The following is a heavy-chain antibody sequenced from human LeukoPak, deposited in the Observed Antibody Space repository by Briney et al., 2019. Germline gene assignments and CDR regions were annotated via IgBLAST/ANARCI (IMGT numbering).Heavy chain of an antibody. J-gene: IGHJ4*02. D-gene: IGHD6-19*01. CDR3: ARDPPHGAVAGNPGDY. Sequence: ASVKVSCKASGYTFTSYYMHWVRQAPGQGLEWMGIINPSGGSTSYAQKFQGRVTMTRDTSTSTGYMELSSLRSEDTAVYYCARDPPHGAVAGNPGDYWGQGTLVTVSS. CDR2: INPSGGST. CDR1: GYTFTSYY. V-gene: IGHV1-46*01.